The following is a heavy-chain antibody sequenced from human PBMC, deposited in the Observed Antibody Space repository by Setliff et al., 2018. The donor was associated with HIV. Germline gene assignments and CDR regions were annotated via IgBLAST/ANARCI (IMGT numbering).Heavy chain of an antibody. CDR2: MMGSTGDT. Sequence: QPGGSLRLSCAASGFTFNSYAMSWVRQAPGKGLEWVATMMGSTGDTYYAYSVKGRFTISRDNSKNTLSLQMNSLGAEDTAVYYCANRLRGYNKWYYFDYWGQGTLVTVSS. CDR1: GFTFNSYA. V-gene: IGHV3-23*01. CDR3: ANRLRGYNKWYYFDY. D-gene: IGHD1-1*01. J-gene: IGHJ4*02.